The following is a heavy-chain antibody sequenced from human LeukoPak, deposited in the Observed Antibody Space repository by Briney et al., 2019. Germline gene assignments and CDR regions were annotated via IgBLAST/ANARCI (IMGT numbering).Heavy chain of an antibody. J-gene: IGHJ4*02. D-gene: IGHD3-10*01. Sequence: QPGRPLRLSCAASGFTFDDYAMHWVRQAPGKGLEWVSGISWNSGGIGYADSVKGRFTISRDNAKNSLYLQMNSLRAEDTAFYYCAKAHGRFGELILADFDYWGQGTLVTVSS. CDR2: ISWNSGGI. CDR1: GFTFDDYA. V-gene: IGHV3-9*01. CDR3: AKAHGRFGELILADFDY.